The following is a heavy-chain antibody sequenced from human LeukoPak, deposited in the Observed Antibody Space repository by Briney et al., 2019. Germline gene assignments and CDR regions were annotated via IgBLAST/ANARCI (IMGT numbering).Heavy chain of an antibody. Sequence: NASETLSLTCTVSGGSISSYYWSWIRQPAGKGLEWIGRIYTSGSTNYNPSLKSRVTMSVDTSKNQFSLKLSSVTAADTAVYYCARDVYYYDSSGYYPDYWGQGTLVTVFS. CDR1: GGSISSYY. CDR2: IYTSGST. D-gene: IGHD3-22*01. J-gene: IGHJ4*02. V-gene: IGHV4-4*07. CDR3: ARDVYYYDSSGYYPDY.